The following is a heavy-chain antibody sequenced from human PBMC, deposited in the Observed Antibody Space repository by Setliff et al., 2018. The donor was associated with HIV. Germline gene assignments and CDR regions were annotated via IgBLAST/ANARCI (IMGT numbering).Heavy chain of an antibody. CDR2: IKSKTEGGTT. CDR3: ARVVVVIGSQDYFDY. CDR1: RFSFTNAW. J-gene: IGHJ4*02. D-gene: IGHD2-21*01. Sequence: PGGSLRLSCAASRFSFTNAWMSWVRQAPGKGLEWVGRIKSKTEGGTTDYAAPVKGRVTISRDDSKNTLYLQMSSLRADDTAVYYCARVVVVIGSQDYFDYWGQGMLVTVSS. V-gene: IGHV3-15*01.